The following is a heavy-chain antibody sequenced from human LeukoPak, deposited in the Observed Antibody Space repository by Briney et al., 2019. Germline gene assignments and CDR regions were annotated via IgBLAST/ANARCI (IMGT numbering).Heavy chain of an antibody. Sequence: ASVKVSCKASGYTFTDYYIHWVRQAPGQGLEWVGWINPDSGVTNYGQEFQGRVTMTRDTSITTANMELSRLRSDDTAVYYCARSPGIAVSGFYYWGQGTLVTVSS. CDR3: ARSPGIAVSGFYY. V-gene: IGHV1-2*02. CDR1: GYTFTDYY. CDR2: INPDSGVT. J-gene: IGHJ4*02. D-gene: IGHD6-19*01.